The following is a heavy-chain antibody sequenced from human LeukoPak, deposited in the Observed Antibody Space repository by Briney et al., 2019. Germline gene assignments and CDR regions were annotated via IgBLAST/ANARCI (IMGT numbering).Heavy chain of an antibody. J-gene: IGHJ4*02. CDR3: ARGGGYNYGTFDY. CDR2: IYPADSDT. CDR1: GYSFTNYW. D-gene: IGHD5-18*01. Sequence: GESLKISCKGSGYSFTNYWIGWVRQMPGKGLEWMGIIYPADSDTTYSPSFRGQVTISADKSISTAYLQWSSLKASDTAMYYCARGGGYNYGTFDYWGQGTLVTVSS. V-gene: IGHV5-51*01.